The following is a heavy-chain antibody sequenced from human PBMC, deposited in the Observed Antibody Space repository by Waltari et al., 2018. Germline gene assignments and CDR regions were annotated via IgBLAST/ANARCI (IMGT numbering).Heavy chain of an antibody. CDR2: IDPDAGGT. Sequence: QVQLVQSGAEVKKPGASVKVACKASGYSFSDSFIHWVRPAPGQGLEFMGGIDPDAGGTNYPQRCQGRVAMTSDASISTVYMELSGLRSDDTAVYYCARDFSYGSVDYWGQGTLVTVSS. V-gene: IGHV1-2*02. D-gene: IGHD5-18*01. CDR3: ARDFSYGSVDY. CDR1: GYSFSDSF. J-gene: IGHJ4*02.